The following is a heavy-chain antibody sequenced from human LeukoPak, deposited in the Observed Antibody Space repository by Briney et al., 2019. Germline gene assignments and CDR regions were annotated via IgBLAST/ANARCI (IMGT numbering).Heavy chain of an antibody. V-gene: IGHV3-49*04. Sequence: GGSLRLSCSASGFTFGDFAMNWVRQAPGKGLEWVGFIRSKAYGGATEYAASVKGRFTMSRDDSKSIAYLQMSSLKTEDTAVYYCTRDLFYFGSGSYFGSWGQGTLVTVSS. CDR1: GFTFGDFA. CDR2: IRSKAYGGAT. J-gene: IGHJ4*02. D-gene: IGHD3-10*01. CDR3: TRDLFYFGSGSYFGS.